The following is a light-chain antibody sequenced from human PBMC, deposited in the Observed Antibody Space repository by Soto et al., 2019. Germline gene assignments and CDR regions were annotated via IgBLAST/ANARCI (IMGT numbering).Light chain of an antibody. CDR3: QQYNTWPRT. J-gene: IGKJ1*01. CDR2: GAS. CDR1: QSVSTN. Sequence: EIVLTQYPATLPVPPGQRATLTCKASQSVSTNFAWYQQRPGQAPRLLFYGASIRATAVPARFTASGSGTEFTLTVSSLQSEDFAVYYCQQYNTWPRTFGQGTKVDIK. V-gene: IGKV3-15*01.